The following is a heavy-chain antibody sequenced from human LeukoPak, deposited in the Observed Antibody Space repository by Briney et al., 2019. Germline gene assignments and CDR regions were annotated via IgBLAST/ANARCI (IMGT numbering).Heavy chain of an antibody. D-gene: IGHD2-21*02. CDR3: ARRAVTGIPYYFDY. Sequence: WETLSLTCTVSGGSISSYYWSWIRQPPGKGLEWIGYIHYSGSTNYNPSLKSRVTMSVDTSKNQFSLKLNSVTAADTAVYHCARRAVTGIPYYFDYWGQGTLVTVSS. J-gene: IGHJ4*02. CDR2: IHYSGST. CDR1: GGSISSYY. V-gene: IGHV4-59*08.